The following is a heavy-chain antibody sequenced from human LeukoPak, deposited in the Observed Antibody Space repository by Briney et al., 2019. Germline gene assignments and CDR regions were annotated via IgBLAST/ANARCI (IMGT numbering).Heavy chain of an antibody. CDR2: ISSSSSHT. J-gene: IGHJ6*02. Sequence: GGSLRLSCAASGFTFSDYYMSWIRQAPGKGLEWVSYISSSSSHTNYADSVKGRFTISRDNAKNSLYLQMNSLRAEDTAVYYCARGALPSTVTTWYYYGMDAFYGMDVWGQGTTVTVSS. V-gene: IGHV3-11*05. CDR1: GFTFSDYY. D-gene: IGHD4-17*01. CDR3: ARGALPSTVTTWYYYGMDAFYGMDV.